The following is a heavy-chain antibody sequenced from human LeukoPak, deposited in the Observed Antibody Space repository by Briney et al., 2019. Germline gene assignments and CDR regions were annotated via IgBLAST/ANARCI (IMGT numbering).Heavy chain of an antibody. CDR1: GGSISSYY. D-gene: IGHD1-1*01. CDR2: ISYSGST. V-gene: IGHV4-59*01. Sequence: PSETLSLTCTVSGGSISSYYWGWIRQPPGRGLEWIGYISYSGSTNYNPSLKSRVTISVDTSKNQFSLKLSSVTAADTAVYYCARVTTGTIDYWGQGTLVTVSS. J-gene: IGHJ4*02. CDR3: ARVTTGTIDY.